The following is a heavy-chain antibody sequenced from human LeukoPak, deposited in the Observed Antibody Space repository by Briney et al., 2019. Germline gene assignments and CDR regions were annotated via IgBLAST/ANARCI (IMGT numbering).Heavy chain of an antibody. Sequence: PSETLSLTCTVSGDSLNTYYWSWIRQPPGKGLEWIGYIYYSGSTNYNPSLKSRVTISVDTSKNQFSLRLSSVTAADTAEYYCARQRKSPDVLRFDYWGQGTLVTVSP. V-gene: IGHV4-59*08. CDR1: GDSLNTYY. CDR2: IYYSGST. CDR3: ARQRKSPDVLRFDY. J-gene: IGHJ4*02. D-gene: IGHD1-14*01.